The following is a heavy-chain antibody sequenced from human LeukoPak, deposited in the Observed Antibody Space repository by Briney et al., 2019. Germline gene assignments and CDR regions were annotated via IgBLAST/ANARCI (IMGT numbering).Heavy chain of an antibody. V-gene: IGHV1-69*01. D-gene: IGHD3-22*01. CDR2: IIPIFGTA. Sequence: SVKVSCKASGGSFSSYAISWVRQAPGQGLEWMGGIIPIFGTANYAQKFQGRVTITADESTSTAYMELSSLRSEDTAVYYCARDGSRYYDSSGYYYFDYWGQGTLVTVSS. CDR3: ARDGSRYYDSSGYYYFDY. J-gene: IGHJ4*02. CDR1: GGSFSSYA.